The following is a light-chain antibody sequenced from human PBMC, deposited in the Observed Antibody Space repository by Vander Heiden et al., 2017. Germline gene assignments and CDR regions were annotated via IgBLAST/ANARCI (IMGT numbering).Light chain of an antibody. J-gene: IGKJ4*01. CDR1: QSVSSSY. V-gene: IGKV3-20*01. Sequence: EIVLTQSPGTLSLSPGERATLSCRASQSVSSSYLAWYQQKPGQAPRLLIYGASSRATGIPDRFSGSGSGTDFTLTISRLEPEDFAVYYCQQYGSSPWTFAGGIKVEIK. CDR2: GAS. CDR3: QQYGSSPWT.